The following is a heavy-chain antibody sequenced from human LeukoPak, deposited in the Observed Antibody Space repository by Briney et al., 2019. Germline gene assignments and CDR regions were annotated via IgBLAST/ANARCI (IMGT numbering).Heavy chain of an antibody. D-gene: IGHD3-16*01. J-gene: IGHJ4*02. CDR2: INPNSGGT. CDR1: GYTFTAYY. V-gene: IGHV1-2*02. CDR3: ARDSDLGGPSPAGY. Sequence: ASVTVSCMSSGYTFTAYYMHWVRQAPGQGLERMGWINPNSGGTNYAQKFQGRVTMTRDTSISTAYMELSRLRSDDTAVYYCARDSDLGGPSPAGYWGQGTLVTVSS.